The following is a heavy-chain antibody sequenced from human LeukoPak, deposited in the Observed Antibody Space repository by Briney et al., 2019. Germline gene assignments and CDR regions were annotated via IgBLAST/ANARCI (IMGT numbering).Heavy chain of an antibody. CDR3: ARRAMGATSFDY. D-gene: IGHD1-26*01. CDR2: ISSSSNTV. J-gene: IGHJ4*02. V-gene: IGHV3-11*04. Sequence: GGSLRLSCAASGFTFSDYYMTWIRQAPGKGLEWVSYISSSSNTVYYADSVKGRLTVSRDNANNSLYVQMTNLRAEDTAVYYCARRAMGATSFDYWGQGTLVTVSS. CDR1: GFTFSDYY.